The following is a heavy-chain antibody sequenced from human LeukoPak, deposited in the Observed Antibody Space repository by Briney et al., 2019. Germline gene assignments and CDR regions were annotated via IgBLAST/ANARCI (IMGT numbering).Heavy chain of an antibody. CDR1: GGSISSGSYY. CDR2: IYTSGST. CDR3: AREWGVGPWGASYYYYYGMDV. Sequence: SQTLSLTCTVSGGSISSGSYYWSWIRQPAGKGLEWIGRIYTSGSTNYNPSLKSRVTISVDTSKNQFSLKLSSVTAADTAVYYCAREWGVGPWGASYYYYYGMDVWGQGTTVTVSS. V-gene: IGHV4-61*02. D-gene: IGHD3-16*01. J-gene: IGHJ6*02.